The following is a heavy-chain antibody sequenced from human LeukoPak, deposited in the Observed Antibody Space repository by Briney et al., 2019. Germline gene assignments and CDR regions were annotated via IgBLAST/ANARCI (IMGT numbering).Heavy chain of an antibody. J-gene: IGHJ4*02. CDR1: GDSVSSNSVA. D-gene: IGHD6-13*01. CDR2: TYYRSQWYN. Sequence: SQTLSLTCAISGDSVSSNSVAWNWIRQSPSRGLEWLGRTYYRSQWYNDYGVSVKSRITINPDASKNQFSLQVNSVTPEDTAVYYCARDKSRVLDYWGQGTLVTVSS. V-gene: IGHV6-1*01. CDR3: ARDKSRVLDY.